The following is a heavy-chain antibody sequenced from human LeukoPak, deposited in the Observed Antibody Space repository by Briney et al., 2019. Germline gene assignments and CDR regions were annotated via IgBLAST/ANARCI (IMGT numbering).Heavy chain of an antibody. CDR1: GYTFTSYD. J-gene: IGHJ5*02. CDR3: TRGYCSSTSCYPPETWFDP. V-gene: IGHV1-8*03. Sequence: ASVKVSCKASGYTFTSYDINWVRQATGQGLEWMGWMNPNSGNTGYAQKFQGRVTITRNTSISTAYMELSSLRSEDTAMYYCTRGYCSSTSCYPPETWFDPWGQGTLVTVSS. CDR2: MNPNSGNT. D-gene: IGHD2-2*01.